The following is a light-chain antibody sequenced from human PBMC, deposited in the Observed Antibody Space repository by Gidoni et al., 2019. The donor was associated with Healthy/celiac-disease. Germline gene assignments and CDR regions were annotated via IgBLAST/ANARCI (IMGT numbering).Light chain of an antibody. CDR2: EVS. V-gene: IGLV2-8*01. CDR1: SSDVGGYNY. Sequence: QSALTQPPSASGSPGQSVTISCTGTSSDVGGYNYVSWYHQHPGKAPKLMIYEVSKRPSGVPDRFSGSKSGNTASLTVSGLQAEDEADYYCSSYAGSNNVLFGGGTKLTVL. CDR3: SSYAGSNNVL. J-gene: IGLJ2*01.